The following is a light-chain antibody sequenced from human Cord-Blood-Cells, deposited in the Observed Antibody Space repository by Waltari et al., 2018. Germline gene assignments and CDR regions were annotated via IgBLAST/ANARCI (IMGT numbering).Light chain of an antibody. CDR2: DAS. J-gene: IGKJ4*01. CDR1: QDISNY. CDR3: QQYDNLPRT. Sequence: DIQMTQSPSSLSASVGDRVTITCQASQDISNYLNWYQQKPGKAPKLLIYDASNLETGVPSRFSGGGSGKDFTFTISSLQPKDIATYYCQQYDNLPRTFGGGTKVEIK. V-gene: IGKV1-33*01.